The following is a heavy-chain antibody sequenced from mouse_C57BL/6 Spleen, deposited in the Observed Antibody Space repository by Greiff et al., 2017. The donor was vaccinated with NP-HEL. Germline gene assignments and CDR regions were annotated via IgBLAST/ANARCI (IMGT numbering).Heavy chain of an antibody. Sequence: QVQLQQPGAELVKPGASVKMSCKASGYTFTSYWITWVKQRPGQGLEWIGDIYPGSGSTNYNEKFKSKATLTVDTSSSTAYMQLSSLTSEDSAVYYCARSHYGRSYRAMDYWGQGTSVTVSS. J-gene: IGHJ4*01. V-gene: IGHV1-55*01. CDR2: IYPGSGST. CDR3: ARSHYGRSYRAMDY. D-gene: IGHD1-1*01. CDR1: GYTFTSYW.